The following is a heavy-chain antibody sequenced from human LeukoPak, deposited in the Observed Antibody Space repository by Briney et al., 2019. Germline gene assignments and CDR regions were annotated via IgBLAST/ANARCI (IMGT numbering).Heavy chain of an antibody. CDR3: ARAPERRKAFDI. D-gene: IGHD1-1*01. CDR1: GYTFTSYG. J-gene: IGHJ3*02. CDR2: MNPNSGNT. V-gene: IGHV1-8*03. Sequence: ASVKVSCKASGYTFTSYGISWVRQAPGQGLEWMGWMNPNSGNTGYAQKFQGRVTITRNTSISTAYMELSSLRSEDTAVYYCARAPERRKAFDIWGQGTMVTVSS.